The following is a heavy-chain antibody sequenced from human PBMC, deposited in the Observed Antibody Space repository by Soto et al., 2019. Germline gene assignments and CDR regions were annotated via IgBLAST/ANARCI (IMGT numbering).Heavy chain of an antibody. CDR2: VSANNGHT. Sequence: GASVKVSCKASGFTFSNYGLNWVRQAPGQGLEGMGWVSANNGHTNYAQNLQGRVSMTTDTSTSTAYMELGGLTFDDTAVYYCARDIESVTAKHFFYYYAMDVWGQGTTVTVSS. CDR1: GFTFSNYG. D-gene: IGHD6-6*01. J-gene: IGHJ6*02. CDR3: ARDIESVTAKHFFYYYAMDV. V-gene: IGHV1-18*01.